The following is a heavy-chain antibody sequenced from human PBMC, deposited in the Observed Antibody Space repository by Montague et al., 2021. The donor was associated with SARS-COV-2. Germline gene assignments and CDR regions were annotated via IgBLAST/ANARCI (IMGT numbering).Heavy chain of an antibody. CDR2: MKLDGSAV. CDR3: ARATLYMDV. J-gene: IGHJ6*03. V-gene: IGHV3-7*01. CDR1: GFPFSGYW. Sequence: SLRLSCAASGFPFSGYWMSWVRQAPGQGLEWVANMKLDGSAVYYVDSVKGRFTISRDNVKNSLYLQMNTLRAEDTAVYYRARATLYMDVWGKGTTVTVSS.